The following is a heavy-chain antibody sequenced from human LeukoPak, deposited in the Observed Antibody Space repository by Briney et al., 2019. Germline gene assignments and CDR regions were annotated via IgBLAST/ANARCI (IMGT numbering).Heavy chain of an antibody. CDR3: ARSGVVITDWYFDL. J-gene: IGHJ2*01. V-gene: IGHV4-31*03. Sequence: SETLSLTCTVSGGSISSGGYYWSWIRQHPGKGLEWIGYIYYSGSTYYNPSLKSRVTISVDTSKNQFSLKLSSVTAADTAVYYCARSGVVITDWYFDLWGRGTLVTVSS. D-gene: IGHD3-3*01. CDR1: GGSISSGGYY. CDR2: IYYSGST.